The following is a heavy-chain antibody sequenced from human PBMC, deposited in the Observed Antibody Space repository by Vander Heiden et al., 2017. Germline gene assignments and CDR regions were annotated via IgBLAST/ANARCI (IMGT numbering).Heavy chain of an antibody. CDR1: GDTVTGYY. Sequence: QVQLVQSGAEVKKPGASVKVSCKASGDTVTGYYMHWVRQAPGQGLEWMGWINPNSGGTNYAQKFQGRVTMTRDTSISTAYMELSRLRSDDTAVYYCAATYYYDSSGWRFFDYWVQGTLVTVSS. D-gene: IGHD3-22*01. V-gene: IGHV1-2*02. CDR2: INPNSGGT. CDR3: AATYYYDSSGWRFFDY. J-gene: IGHJ4*02.